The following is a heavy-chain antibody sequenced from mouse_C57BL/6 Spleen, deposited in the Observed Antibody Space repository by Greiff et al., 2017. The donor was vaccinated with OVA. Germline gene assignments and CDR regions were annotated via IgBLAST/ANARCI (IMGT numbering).Heavy chain of an antibody. Sequence: QVQLKQSGPELVKPGASVKISCKASGYAFSSSWMNWVKQRPGKGLEWIGRIYPGDGDTNYNGKFKGKATLTAAKSSSTAYMQLSSLTSEDSAVYFCGRDGNVYCDYWGQGTTLTVSS. D-gene: IGHD2-1*01. CDR2: IYPGDGDT. V-gene: IGHV1-82*01. J-gene: IGHJ2*01. CDR3: GRDGNVYCDY. CDR1: GYAFSSSW.